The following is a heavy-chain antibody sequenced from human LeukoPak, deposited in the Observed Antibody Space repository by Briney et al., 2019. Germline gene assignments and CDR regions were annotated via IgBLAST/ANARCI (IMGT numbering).Heavy chain of an antibody. D-gene: IGHD6-13*01. CDR2: IRSKAYGGTT. CDR3: TRFDYSSRLTDYFDY. J-gene: IGHJ4*02. Sequence: GGSLRLSCTASGFTFGDYAMSWVRQAPGKGLEWVGFIRSKAYGGTTEYAASVKGRFTISRDDSKSIAYLQMNSLKTEDTAVYYCTRFDYSSRLTDYFDYWGQGTLVTVSS. CDR1: GFTFGDYA. V-gene: IGHV3-49*04.